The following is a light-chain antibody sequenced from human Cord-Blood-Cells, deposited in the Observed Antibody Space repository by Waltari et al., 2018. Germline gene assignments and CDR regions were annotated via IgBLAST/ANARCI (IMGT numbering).Light chain of an antibody. Sequence: SSELTQDPAVSVALGQTVRITAQGDSLRSYFESWYQQKPGQAPVLVIYGKDNRPSGIPDRFSGSSSGNTASLTITGAQAEDEADYYCNSRDSSGNVVFGGGTKLTVL. V-gene: IGLV3-19*01. CDR2: GKD. CDR3: NSRDSSGNVV. CDR1: SLRSYF. J-gene: IGLJ2*01.